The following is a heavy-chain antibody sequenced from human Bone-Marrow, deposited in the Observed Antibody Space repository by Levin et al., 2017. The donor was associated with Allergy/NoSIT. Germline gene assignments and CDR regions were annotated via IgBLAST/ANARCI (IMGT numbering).Heavy chain of an antibody. D-gene: IGHD2-8*01. CDR3: AKDAQQRMVYGSSYSYNGMDV. J-gene: IGHJ6*02. Sequence: GESLKISCAASGFTFSSYGMHWVRQAPGKGLEWVAVISYDGNKKYFVDSLKGRFTISRDNSKNTLYLQMNSLRAVDTAVYYCAKDAQQRMVYGSSYSYNGMDVWGQGTTVTVS. CDR2: ISYDGNKK. V-gene: IGHV3-30*18. CDR1: GFTFSSYG.